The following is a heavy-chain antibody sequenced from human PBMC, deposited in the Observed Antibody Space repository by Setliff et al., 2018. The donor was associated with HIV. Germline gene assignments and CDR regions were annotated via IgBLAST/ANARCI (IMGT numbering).Heavy chain of an antibody. J-gene: IGHJ4*02. Sequence: ASVKVSCKASGYSFTDYYMHWVRQAPGQGLEWMGWINPNTGDTQYAQKFQGRVTVTRDTPYRTAYMDLNRLTSGDTAVYYCAIEVIGGWLRPMPDYWGRGTLVTVS. V-gene: IGHV1-2*02. CDR2: INPNTGDT. CDR1: GYSFTDYY. D-gene: IGHD5-12*01. CDR3: AIEVIGGWLRPMPDY.